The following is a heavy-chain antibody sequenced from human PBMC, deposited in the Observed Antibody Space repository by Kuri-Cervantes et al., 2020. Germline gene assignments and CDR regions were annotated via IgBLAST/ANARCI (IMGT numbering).Heavy chain of an antibody. J-gene: IGHJ6*02. D-gene: IGHD3-10*01. CDR2: IYHSGST. V-gene: IGHV4-30-2*01. Sequence: LRLSCAVSGGSISSGGYSWSWIRQPPGKGLEWIGYIYHSGSTYYNPSLKSRVTISVDRSKNQFSLKLSSVTAADTAVYYCARGPWFGDKVSQHYYYGMDVWGQGTRSPSP. CDR3: ARGPWFGDKVSQHYYYGMDV. CDR1: GGSISSGGYS.